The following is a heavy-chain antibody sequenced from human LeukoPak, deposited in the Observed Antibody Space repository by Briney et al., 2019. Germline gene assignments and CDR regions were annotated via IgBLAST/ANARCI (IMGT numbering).Heavy chain of an antibody. Sequence: SETLSLTHSVCLDSLSRCIYYWAGIRQPPGKGLAWIGSIYYSGSTSYNPSLKSRVTISLNTSKNQFSLKLSSVTAADPPLSSRTRNYSGTYGGAFDIWGQGTMVTVSS. CDR1: LDSLSRCIYY. J-gene: IGHJ3*02. D-gene: IGHD1-26*01. CDR2: IYYSGST. V-gene: IGHV4-39*01. CDR3: TRNYSGTYGGAFDI.